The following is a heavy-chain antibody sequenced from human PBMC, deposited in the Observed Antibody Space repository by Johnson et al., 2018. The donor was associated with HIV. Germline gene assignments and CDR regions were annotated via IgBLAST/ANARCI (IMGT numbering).Heavy chain of an antibody. J-gene: IGHJ3*02. CDR3: ASTGSGSDDAFDI. CDR1: GFSFDSHA. D-gene: IGHD3-10*01. CDR2: ISYSGSST. V-gene: IGHV3-23*04. Sequence: MMLVESGGGLVQPGGSLRLSCAASGFSFDSHAINWVRQAPGKGLQWVSAISYSGSSTYYADSVKGRFTIPRDNSKNTLFLQMNSLRAEDTAVYYCASTGSGSDDAFDIWGQGTMVTVSS.